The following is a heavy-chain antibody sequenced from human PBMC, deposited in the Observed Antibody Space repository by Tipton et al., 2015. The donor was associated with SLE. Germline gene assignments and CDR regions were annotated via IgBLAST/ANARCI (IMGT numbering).Heavy chain of an antibody. Sequence: TLSLTCTVSGGSFTSGTYYWSWIRQPAGKGLGWIGRIYTRGSTNYNPSLKSRVAISVDTSKNQFSLKLSSVTAADTDVYYCAREGVGFQLFPDYYYYYMDAWGKGTTVTVSS. CDR1: GGSFTSGTYY. CDR2: IYTRGST. V-gene: IGHV4-61*02. D-gene: IGHD2-2*01. J-gene: IGHJ6*03. CDR3: AREGVGFQLFPDYYYYYMDA.